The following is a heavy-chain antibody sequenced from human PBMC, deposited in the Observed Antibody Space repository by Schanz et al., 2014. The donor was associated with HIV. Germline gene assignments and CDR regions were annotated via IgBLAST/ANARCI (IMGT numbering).Heavy chain of an antibody. CDR3: ARGVVVAGVGRAFDT. CDR2: INPNSGGT. J-gene: IGHJ3*02. V-gene: IGHV1-2*02. D-gene: IGHD2-8*01. CDR1: GYSFIGYY. Sequence: QVQLVQSGAEVKKPGASVKVSCKASGYSFIGYYMHWVRQAPGQGPEWMGWINPNSGGTKYAQRFQGRVTMTRDTSISTGYMELSRLGSDDTAVYYCARGVVVAGVGRAFDTWGLGTLVTVSS.